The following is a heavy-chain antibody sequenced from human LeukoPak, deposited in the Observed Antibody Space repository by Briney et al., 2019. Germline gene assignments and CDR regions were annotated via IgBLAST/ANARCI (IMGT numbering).Heavy chain of an antibody. CDR1: GYTFTSYG. J-gene: IGHJ5*02. V-gene: IGHV1-18*01. CDR2: ISAYNGNT. D-gene: IGHD1-26*01. CDR3: ARALEWELQRFDP. Sequence: ASVKVSCKASGYTFTSYGISWVRQAPGQGLEWMGWISAYNGNTNYAQKFQGRVTITADESTSTAYMELSSLRSEDTAVYYCARALEWELQRFDPWGQGTLVTVSS.